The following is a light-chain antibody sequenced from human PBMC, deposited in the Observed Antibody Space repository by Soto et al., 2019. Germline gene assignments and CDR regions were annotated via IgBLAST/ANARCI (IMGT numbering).Light chain of an antibody. CDR1: QSIRNF. V-gene: IGKV1-39*01. J-gene: IGKJ4*01. CDR3: QQSYSTPT. CDR2: AAS. Sequence: DIQMTQSPSSLSASVGDRVTITCRASQSIRNFLNWYQQKPGKASKVLIYAASSLTSGVPTRISGSGSGTDFTLTISSLQAEDSATYYCQQSYSTPTFGEGTKVDIK.